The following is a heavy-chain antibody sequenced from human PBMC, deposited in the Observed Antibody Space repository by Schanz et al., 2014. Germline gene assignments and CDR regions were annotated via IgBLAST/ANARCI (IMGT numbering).Heavy chain of an antibody. CDR2: INPSSGTT. CDR3: ARGGFCDSTSIDS. J-gene: IGHJ4*02. V-gene: IGHV1-46*03. D-gene: IGHD2-2*01. Sequence: QVQLVQSGAEVKKPGASVKVSCKASGYTFTTYYIHWVRQAPGQGLEWMGKINPSSGTTRIAQNFQGTLDVTRDTSTSTMNMELSNLRSEDTAGYYCARGGFCDSTSIDSWGQGTLVTVSS. CDR1: GYTFTTYY.